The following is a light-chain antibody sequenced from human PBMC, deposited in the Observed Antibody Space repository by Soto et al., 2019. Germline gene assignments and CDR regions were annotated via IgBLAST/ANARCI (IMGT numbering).Light chain of an antibody. CDR3: QKNFSSPSIT. Sequence: DIQMTQSPSTLSGSVGDRVTITCRASHDIGTFLNWYQQRPGEAPKLLIYAASNLKTGVPFKFSGSGSGTEFTLTISSLEPEDFATYYCQKNFSSPSITFGQGTRLEIK. V-gene: IGKV1-39*01. CDR2: AAS. CDR1: HDIGTF. J-gene: IGKJ5*01.